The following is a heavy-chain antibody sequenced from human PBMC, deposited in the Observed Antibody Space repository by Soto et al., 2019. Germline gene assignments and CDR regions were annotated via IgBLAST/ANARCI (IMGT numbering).Heavy chain of an antibody. CDR1: GGSISSYY. Sequence: PSETLSLTCTVSGGSISSYYWSWIRQPPGKGLELIGYIYYSGSTNYNPSLKSRVTISVDTSKNQFSLKLSSVTAADTAVYYCARSSGYYYDYFDYWGQGTLVTVSS. V-gene: IGHV4-59*08. CDR3: ARSSGYYYDYFDY. D-gene: IGHD3-22*01. CDR2: IYYSGST. J-gene: IGHJ4*02.